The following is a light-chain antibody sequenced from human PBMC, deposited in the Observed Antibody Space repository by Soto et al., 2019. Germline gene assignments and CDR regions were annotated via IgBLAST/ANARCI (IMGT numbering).Light chain of an antibody. Sequence: NFMLTQPHSVSESPGKTLSISCTRSSCSIANNYVQWYQQLPGSAPTTVIYENNQRLSGVPDRFSGSTDGSSNSASLTISGLQTEDEADYYCQSYDSDFVVFGGGTKLTVL. V-gene: IGLV6-57*04. CDR1: SCSIANNY. J-gene: IGLJ2*01. CDR2: ENN. CDR3: QSYDSDFVV.